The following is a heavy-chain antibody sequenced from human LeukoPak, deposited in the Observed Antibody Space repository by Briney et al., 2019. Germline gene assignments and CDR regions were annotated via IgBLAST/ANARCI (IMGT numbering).Heavy chain of an antibody. Sequence: SETLSLTCTVTGASISSWYWSWIRQPPGKGLEWIGNIHGSGNTNYNPSLKSRVSMSLDTSKNQVSLNLTSVTAADTATYFCARETILAGFASGLGFNYWGQGILVIVSS. CDR1: GASISSWY. CDR3: ARETILAGFASGLGFNY. D-gene: IGHD3-9*01. J-gene: IGHJ4*02. V-gene: IGHV4-59*12. CDR2: IHGSGNT.